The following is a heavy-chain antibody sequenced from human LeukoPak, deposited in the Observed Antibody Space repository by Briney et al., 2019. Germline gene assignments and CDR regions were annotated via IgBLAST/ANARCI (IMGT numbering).Heavy chain of an antibody. J-gene: IGHJ4*02. D-gene: IGHD2-21*02. V-gene: IGHV3-23*01. CDR2: ISGSGGST. CDR3: ARTGDSGPLDY. CDR1: GFTFSSYA. Sequence: GGSLRLSCAASGFTFSSYAMNWVRQAPGKGLEWVSAISGSGGSTYYADSVKGRFTISRDNSKNTLYLQMNSLRAEDTAVYYCARTGDSGPLDYWGQGTLVTVSS.